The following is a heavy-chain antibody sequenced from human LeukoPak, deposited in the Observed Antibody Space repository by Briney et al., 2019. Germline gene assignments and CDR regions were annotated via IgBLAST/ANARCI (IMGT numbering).Heavy chain of an antibody. CDR1: GYTFSSYG. D-gene: IGHD4-17*01. CDR3: ARDPQVYGDFDNWFDP. V-gene: IGHV1-18*01. CDR2: ISAYNGNT. J-gene: IGHJ5*02. Sequence: GASVKVSCKASGYTFSSYGISWVRQAPGQGLEWMGWISAYNGNTNYAQKLQGRVTMTTDTSTSTAYMELRSLRSDDTAVYYCARDPQVYGDFDNWFDPGAREPWSPSPQ.